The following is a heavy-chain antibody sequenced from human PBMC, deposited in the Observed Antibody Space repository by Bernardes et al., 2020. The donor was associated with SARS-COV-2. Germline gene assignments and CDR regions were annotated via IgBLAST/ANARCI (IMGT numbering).Heavy chain of an antibody. CDR1: GYTFTSYG. Sequence: ASVKVSCKASGYTFTSYGISWVRQAPGQGLEWMGWISAYNGNTNYAQKLQGRVTMTTDTSTSTAYMELRSLRSDDTAVYYCARDAPGYSSGWYQDWGQGTLVTVSS. J-gene: IGHJ4*02. CDR2: ISAYNGNT. V-gene: IGHV1-18*01. CDR3: ARDAPGYSSGWYQD. D-gene: IGHD6-19*01.